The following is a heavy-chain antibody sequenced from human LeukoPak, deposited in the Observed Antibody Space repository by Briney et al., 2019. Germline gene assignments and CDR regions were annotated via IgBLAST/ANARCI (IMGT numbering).Heavy chain of an antibody. CDR1: GDSSSSGTFF. J-gene: IGHJ4*02. CDR3: ARGRKNCSSTSCYLSSSFSPPKFDY. V-gene: IGHV4-39*07. CDR2: INHSGST. D-gene: IGHD2-2*01. Sequence: SETLSLTCTVSGDSSSSGTFFWSWIRQPPGKGLEWIGEINHSGSTNYNPSLKSRVTISVDTSKNQFSLNLSSVTAADTAVYYCARGRKNCSSTSCYLSSSFSPPKFDYWSQGTLVTVSS.